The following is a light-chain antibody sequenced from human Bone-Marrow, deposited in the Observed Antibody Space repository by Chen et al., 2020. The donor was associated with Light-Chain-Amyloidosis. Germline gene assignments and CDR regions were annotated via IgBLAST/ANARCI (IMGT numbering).Light chain of an antibody. J-gene: IGLJ1*01. V-gene: IGLV2-14*01. CDR2: EVT. CDR1: RSDVGGDNH. CDR3: SSYTITNTLV. Sequence: QYALTQPDSVYGSPGQSNTISGTGTRSDVGGDNHVSWYQQHPDKAPKLMIYEVTNRPSWVPDRFSGSKSDNTASLTISGLQTEDEADYFCSSYTITNTLVFGSGTRVTVL.